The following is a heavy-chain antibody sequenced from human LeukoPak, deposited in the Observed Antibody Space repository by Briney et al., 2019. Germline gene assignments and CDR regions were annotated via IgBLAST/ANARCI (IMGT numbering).Heavy chain of an antibody. CDR2: ISGSGGST. V-gene: IGHV3-23*01. J-gene: IGHJ5*02. D-gene: IGHD6-13*01. CDR1: GFTFSSYA. Sequence: QPGGSLRLSCAASGFTFSSYAMSWVRQAPGKGLEWVSAISGSGGSTYYADSVKGRFTISRDNSKNTLYLQMNSLRAEDTAVYYCAKDLREAPAVSRWFDPWGQGTLVTVSS. CDR3: AKDLREAPAVSRWFDP.